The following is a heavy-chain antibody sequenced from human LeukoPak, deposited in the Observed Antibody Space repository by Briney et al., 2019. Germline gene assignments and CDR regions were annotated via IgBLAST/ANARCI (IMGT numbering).Heavy chain of an antibody. CDR1: GFTFDDYG. CDR2: INWNGVST. CDR3: ARGVGLRFLEWLYDY. Sequence: GGSLRLSCAASGFTFDDYGMSWVRQAPGKGLEWVSGINWNGVSTCYADSVKGRFTVSRDNAKNSLYLQMNSLRAEDTALYYCARGVGLRFLEWLYDYWGQGTLVTVSS. V-gene: IGHV3-20*04. J-gene: IGHJ4*02. D-gene: IGHD3-3*01.